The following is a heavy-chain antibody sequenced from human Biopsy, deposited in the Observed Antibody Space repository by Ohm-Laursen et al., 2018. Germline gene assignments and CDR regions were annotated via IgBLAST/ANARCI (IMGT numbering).Heavy chain of an antibody. Sequence: GSLRLSCTASGFTFSDYQMSWIRQTPGKGLEWVSHISSGGSTIFHADSVKGRFTISRDDAKGSLNLQMTNLRAEDTAVYYCGRSYGIMAAPVHLWGQGTLVTVSS. J-gene: IGHJ4*01. V-gene: IGHV3-11*01. D-gene: IGHD3-16*01. CDR3: GRSYGIMAAPVHL. CDR2: ISSGGSTI. CDR1: GFTFSDYQ.